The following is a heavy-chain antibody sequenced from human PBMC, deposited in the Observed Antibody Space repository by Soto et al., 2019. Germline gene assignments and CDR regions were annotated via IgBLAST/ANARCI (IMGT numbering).Heavy chain of an antibody. D-gene: IGHD3-3*01. CDR1: GDSVSSRFW. J-gene: IGHJ4*02. V-gene: IGHV4-4*02. CDR3: ARSGVVTSDN. CDR2: IYHTESD. Sequence: PSETLSLTCSFSGDSVSSRFWLPWVRQPQGKGLAWIGEIYHTESDNYAPSLKSRVTTSLDKSENQLYLRLNSVTAADTAVYYCARSGVVTSDNWRKGIGVTVSS.